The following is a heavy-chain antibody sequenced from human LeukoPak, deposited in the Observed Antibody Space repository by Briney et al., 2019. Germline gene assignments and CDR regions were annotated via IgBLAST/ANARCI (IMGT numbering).Heavy chain of an antibody. CDR2: IYYSGST. J-gene: IGHJ3*02. CDR1: GGSISSGGYY. V-gene: IGHV4-31*03. D-gene: IGHD2-2*01. CDR3: ASSTHDAFDI. Sequence: SETLSLTCTVSGGSISSGGYYWSWIRQHPGKGLEWIGYIYYSGSTYYNPSLKSRVTISVDTSKNQFSLKLSSETAADTAVYYCASSTHDAFDIWGQGTMVTVSS.